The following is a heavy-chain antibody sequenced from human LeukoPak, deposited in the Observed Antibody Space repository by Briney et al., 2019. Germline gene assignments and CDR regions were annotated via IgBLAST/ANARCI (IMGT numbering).Heavy chain of an antibody. V-gene: IGHV4-59*01. CDR3: AREDSYGTCDY. CDR1: GGSISSYY. D-gene: IGHD5-18*01. CDR2: IYYSGST. J-gene: IGHJ4*02. Sequence: SETLSLTCTVSGGSISSYYWSWIRQPPGKGLEWIGYIYYSGSTNYNPSLKSRVTISVDTSKNQFSLKLSSVTAADTAVYYCAREDSYGTCDYWGQGTLVTVSS.